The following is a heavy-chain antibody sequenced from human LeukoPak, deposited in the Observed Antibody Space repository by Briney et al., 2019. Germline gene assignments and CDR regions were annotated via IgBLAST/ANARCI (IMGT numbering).Heavy chain of an antibody. D-gene: IGHD5-24*01. CDR1: GFSFSNFD. CDR2: IWSDARKT. V-gene: IGHV3-33*06. J-gene: IGHJ4*02. Sequence: PGGSLRLSCAASGFSFSNFDMHWVRQTPGKGLEWVALIWSDARKTHYADSVMGRFTISRDNSENTLYLQMNSLRVEDTAVYYCVKGGDGFNFWDHWGQGTRVTVSS. CDR3: VKGGDGFNFWDH.